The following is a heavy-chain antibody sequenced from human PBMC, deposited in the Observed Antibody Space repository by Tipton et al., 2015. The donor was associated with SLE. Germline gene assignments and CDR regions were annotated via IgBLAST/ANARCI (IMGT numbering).Heavy chain of an antibody. CDR3: ARGSGGHSGSYFGAFDI. D-gene: IGHD1-26*01. CDR2: IYHSGST. CDR1: GGSISSGGYS. V-gene: IGHV4-30-2*01. Sequence: TLSPTCAVSGGSISSGGYSWSWIRQPPGKGLEWIGYIYHSGSTYYNPSLKSRVTISVDTSKNQFSLKLSSVTAADTAVNYCARGSGGHSGSYFGAFDIWGQGTMVTVSS. J-gene: IGHJ3*02.